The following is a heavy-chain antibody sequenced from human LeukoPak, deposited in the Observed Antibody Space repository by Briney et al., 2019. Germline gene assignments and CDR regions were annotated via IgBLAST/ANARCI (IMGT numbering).Heavy chain of an antibody. CDR3: ARDGGSITGTTGLFDY. D-gene: IGHD1-7*01. Sequence: PGGSLRLSRAASGFTFSSYSMNWVRQAPGKGLEWVSSISSSSSYIYYADSLKGRFTISRDNAKNSLYLQMNSLRAEDTAVYYCARDGGSITGTTGLFDYWGQGTLVTVSS. CDR2: ISSSSSYI. V-gene: IGHV3-21*01. CDR1: GFTFSSYS. J-gene: IGHJ4*02.